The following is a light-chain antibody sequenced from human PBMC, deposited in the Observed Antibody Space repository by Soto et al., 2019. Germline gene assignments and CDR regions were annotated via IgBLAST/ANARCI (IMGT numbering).Light chain of an antibody. Sequence: EIVMTQSPATLSVSPGERATLSCRASQSVSNNLAWYQQKPGQAPRLLIYGASTRATGIRARCSGSGSGTEFTRTISSLQSEDFAVYYCQQYNNWPPLTFGGGTKVEIK. V-gene: IGKV3D-15*01. J-gene: IGKJ4*01. CDR3: QQYNNWPPLT. CDR1: QSVSNN. CDR2: GAS.